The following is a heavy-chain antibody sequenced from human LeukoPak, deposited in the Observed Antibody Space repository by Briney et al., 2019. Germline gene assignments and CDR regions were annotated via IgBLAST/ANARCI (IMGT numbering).Heavy chain of an antibody. Sequence: SETLSLTCTVSGGSISSYYWSWIRQPAGKGLEWIGRIYTSGSTNYNPSLKSRVTMSVDTSKNQFSLKLSSVTAADTAVYYCARTVKRSGYDFLDFDYWGQGTLVTVSS. D-gene: IGHD5-12*01. V-gene: IGHV4-4*07. CDR1: GGSISSYY. J-gene: IGHJ4*02. CDR2: IYTSGST. CDR3: ARTVKRSGYDFLDFDY.